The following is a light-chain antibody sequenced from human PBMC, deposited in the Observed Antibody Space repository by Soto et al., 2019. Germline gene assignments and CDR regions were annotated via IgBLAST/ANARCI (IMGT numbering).Light chain of an antibody. CDR1: SSNIGAGYD. Sequence: QSVLTQPPSVSGAPGQRATISCTGSSSNIGAGYDVHWYQQLPGTAPKLLIYDNSNRPSGVPDRFSGSKSGTSASLAITGLQAEDEADYYCQSYDSSLSAVVFGGGTKLTVL. CDR3: QSYDSSLSAVV. V-gene: IGLV1-40*01. CDR2: DNS. J-gene: IGLJ2*01.